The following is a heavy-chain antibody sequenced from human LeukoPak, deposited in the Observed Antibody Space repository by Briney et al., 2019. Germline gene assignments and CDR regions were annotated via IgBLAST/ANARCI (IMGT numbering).Heavy chain of an antibody. Sequence: GESLKISCKGSGYSFTSYWIGWVRQTPGKGLEWMGIIYPGDSDTRYSPSFQGQVTISADKSISTAYLQWSSLKASDTAMYYCASSAGYYYYYMDVWGKGTTVTVSS. CDR1: GYSFTSYW. CDR2: IYPGDSDT. CDR3: ASSAGYYYYYMDV. J-gene: IGHJ6*03. V-gene: IGHV5-51*01.